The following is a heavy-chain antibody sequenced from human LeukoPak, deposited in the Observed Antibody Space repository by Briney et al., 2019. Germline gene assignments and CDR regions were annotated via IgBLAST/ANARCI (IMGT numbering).Heavy chain of an antibody. D-gene: IGHD2-2*01. V-gene: IGHV4-34*01. CDR3: ARVIVVVPAAYPNWFDP. CDR2: INHSGST. Sequence: SKTLSLTCAVYGGSFSGYYWSWIRQPPGKGLEWIGEINHSGSTNYNPSLKSRVTISVDTSKNQFSLKLSSVTAADTAVYYCARVIVVVPAAYPNWFDPWGQGTLVTVSS. J-gene: IGHJ5*02. CDR1: GGSFSGYY.